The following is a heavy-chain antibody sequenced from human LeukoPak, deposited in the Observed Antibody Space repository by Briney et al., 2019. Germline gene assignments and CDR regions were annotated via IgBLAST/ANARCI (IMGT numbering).Heavy chain of an antibody. Sequence: SETLSLTCTVSGYSISSGYYWGWIRQPPGKGLEWIGSIYHSGSTYYNPSLKSRVTISVDTSKNQFSLKLSSVTAADTAVYYCARAVTIAGGVYYFDYWGQGTLVTVSS. CDR2: IYHSGST. CDR3: ARAVTIAGGVYYFDY. V-gene: IGHV4-38-2*02. J-gene: IGHJ4*02. CDR1: GYSISSGYY. D-gene: IGHD3-16*01.